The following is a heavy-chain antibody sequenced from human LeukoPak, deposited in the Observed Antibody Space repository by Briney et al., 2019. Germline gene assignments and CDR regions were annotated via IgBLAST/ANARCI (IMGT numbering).Heavy chain of an antibody. D-gene: IGHD1-26*01. Sequence: GASVKVSCKVSGYTLTELSMHWVRQAPGKGLEWMGGFDPEDGETIYAQKFQGRVTMTEDTSTDTAYMELSSLRSEDTAVYYCATGLHKWELTPQHDYWGQGTLVTVSS. J-gene: IGHJ4*02. CDR1: GYTLTELS. CDR2: FDPEDGET. V-gene: IGHV1-24*01. CDR3: ATGLHKWELTPQHDY.